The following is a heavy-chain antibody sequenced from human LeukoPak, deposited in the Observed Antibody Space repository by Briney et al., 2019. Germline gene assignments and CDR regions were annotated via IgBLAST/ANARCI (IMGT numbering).Heavy chain of an antibody. Sequence: SETLSLTCTVSGYSISSGYYWGWIRQPPGKGLEWIGSIYHSGSTYYNPSLKSRVTISVDTSKNQFSLKLSSVTAAYTAVYYCARVPLGGFDYWGQGTLVTVSS. CDR3: ARVPLGGFDY. V-gene: IGHV4-38-2*02. CDR1: GYSISSGYY. J-gene: IGHJ4*02. CDR2: IYHSGST. D-gene: IGHD1-26*01.